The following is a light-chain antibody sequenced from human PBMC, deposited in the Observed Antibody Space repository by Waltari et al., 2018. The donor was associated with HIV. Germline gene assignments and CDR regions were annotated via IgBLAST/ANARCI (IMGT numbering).Light chain of an antibody. V-gene: IGLV2-14*03. CDR2: DVT. CDR1: SSDVGGYNY. J-gene: IGLJ1*01. CDR3: SSYTSSSTLYV. Sequence: QSALTQPASASGSPGQSITIPCTGTSSDVGGYNYVSWYQQHPGKAPKLMIYDVTNRPSGVSIRFSGSKSGNTASLTISGLQAEDEADYYCSSYTSSSTLYVFGTGTKVTVL.